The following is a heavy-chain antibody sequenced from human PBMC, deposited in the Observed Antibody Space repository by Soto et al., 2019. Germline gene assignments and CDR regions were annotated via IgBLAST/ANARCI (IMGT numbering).Heavy chain of an antibody. CDR1: GFTFGDYA. J-gene: IGHJ6*02. D-gene: IGHD2-2*01. CDR2: IRSNTYGGTT. Sequence: GGSLRLSCTASGFTFGDYAMSWFRQAPGKGLEWVGFIRSNTYGGTTEYAASVEGRLTISRDDSKTIAYLQMNSLKTEDTAVYYCTTAPSYCSSTSCHNGYYYYGMDVWGQGTTVTVSS. CDR3: TTAPSYCSSTSCHNGYYYYGMDV. V-gene: IGHV3-49*03.